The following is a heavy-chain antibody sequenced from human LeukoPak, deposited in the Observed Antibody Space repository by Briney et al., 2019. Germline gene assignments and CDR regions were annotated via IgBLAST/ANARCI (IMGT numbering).Heavy chain of an antibody. CDR2: ISSSSSYI. CDR3: ARDAENHYDSSGPDAFDI. CDR1: GFTFSSYS. D-gene: IGHD3-22*01. V-gene: IGHV3-21*04. Sequence: GGSLRLSCAASGFTFSSYSMNWVRQAPGKGLEWVSSISSSSSYIYYADSVKGRFTISRDNAKNSLYLQMNSLRAEDTAVYYCARDAENHYDSSGPDAFDIWGQGTMVTVSS. J-gene: IGHJ3*02.